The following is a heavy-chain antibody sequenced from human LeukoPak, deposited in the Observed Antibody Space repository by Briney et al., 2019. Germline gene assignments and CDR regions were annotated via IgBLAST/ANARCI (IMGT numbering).Heavy chain of an antibody. CDR1: GFTFSSYW. V-gene: IGHV3-7*01. D-gene: IGHD6-6*01. J-gene: IGHJ4*02. Sequence: GGSLRLSCAASGFTFSSYWMSWVRLAPGKGLEWVANIKQDGSVKYYVDSVTGRFTISRDNAKNSLYLQMDSLRAEDTAVYYCARIRYSSSSTDYWGQGTLVTVSS. CDR3: ARIRYSSSSTDY. CDR2: IKQDGSVK.